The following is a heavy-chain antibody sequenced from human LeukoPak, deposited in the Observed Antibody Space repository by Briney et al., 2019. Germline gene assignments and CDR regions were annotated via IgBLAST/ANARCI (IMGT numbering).Heavy chain of an antibody. D-gene: IGHD5-18*01. V-gene: IGHV3-23*01. CDR2: ISGSGGSP. Sequence: GRSLRLSCAASGFTFSSYGMHWVRQAPGKGLEWVSAISGSGGSPYYADSVKGRFTISRDNSKNTLYLQMNSLRAEDTAVYYCAKDLDTYNFGYPSIWGQGTLVTVSS. CDR1: GFTFSSYG. J-gene: IGHJ4*02. CDR3: AKDLDTYNFGYPSI.